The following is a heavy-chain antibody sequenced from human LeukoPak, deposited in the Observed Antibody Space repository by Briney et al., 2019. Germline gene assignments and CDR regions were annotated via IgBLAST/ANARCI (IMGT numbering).Heavy chain of an antibody. V-gene: IGHV3-53*01. CDR3: ARHIRSSGWYSDF. D-gene: IGHD6-19*01. J-gene: IGHJ4*02. CDR1: GITVTDNF. CDR2: MYPSGVT. Sequence: GGSLRLSCAASGITVTDNFMTWVRQAPGKGLEWVSVMYPSGVTYHAASVKGRFTIARDNSKNTLYLQMNSLRAEDTAVYYCARHIRSSGWYSDFWGRGTLVTVSS.